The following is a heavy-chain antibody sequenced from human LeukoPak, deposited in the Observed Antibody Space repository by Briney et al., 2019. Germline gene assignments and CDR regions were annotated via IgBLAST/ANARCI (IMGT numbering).Heavy chain of an antibody. CDR3: ARGEACSGGSCYYGMDV. CDR1: GGPISSYY. CDR2: IYYSGST. V-gene: IGHV4-59*01. D-gene: IGHD2-15*01. Sequence: SETLSLTCTVSGGPISSYYWSWIRQPPGKGLEWIGYIYYSGSTNYNPSLKSRVTISVDTSKNQFSLKLSSVTAADTAVYYCARGEACSGGSCYYGMDVWGQGTTVTVSS. J-gene: IGHJ6*02.